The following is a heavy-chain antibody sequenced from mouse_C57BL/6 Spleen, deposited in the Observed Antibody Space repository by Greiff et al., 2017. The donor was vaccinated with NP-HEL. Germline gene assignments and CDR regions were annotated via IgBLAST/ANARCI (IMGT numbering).Heavy chain of an antibody. CDR3: ATGGRLRPFAY. CDR1: GFTFSDYG. V-gene: IGHV5-17*01. D-gene: IGHD2-4*01. J-gene: IGHJ3*01. CDR2: ISSGSSTI. Sequence: EVMLVESGGGLVKPGGSLKLSCAASGFTFSDYGMHWVRQAPEKGLEWVAYISSGSSTIYYADTVKGRFTISRDNAKNTLFLQMTSLRSEDTAMYYCATGGRLRPFAYWGQGTLVTVSA.